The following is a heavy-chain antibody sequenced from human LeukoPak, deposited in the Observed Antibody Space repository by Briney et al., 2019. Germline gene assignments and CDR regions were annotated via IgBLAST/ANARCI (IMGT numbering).Heavy chain of an antibody. CDR2: ISSSSSTI. J-gene: IGHJ6*03. Sequence: GGSLRLSCAASGFTFSSYSMNWVRQAPGKGLEWVSYISSSSSTIYYADSVKGRFTISRDNAKNSLYLQMNSLRAEDTAVYYCAREGVYARGAPYYYYYYMDVWGKGTTVTVSS. CDR1: GFTFSSYS. V-gene: IGHV3-48*01. CDR3: AREGVYARGAPYYYYYYMDV. D-gene: IGHD2-8*01.